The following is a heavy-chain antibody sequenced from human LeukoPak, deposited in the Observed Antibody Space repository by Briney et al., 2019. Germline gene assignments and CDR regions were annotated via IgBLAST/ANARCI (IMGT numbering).Heavy chain of an antibody. CDR3: ASPVAGEGDY. J-gene: IGHJ4*02. D-gene: IGHD2-15*01. CDR1: GGSFSDYY. V-gene: IGHV4-34*01. Sequence: PSETLSLTCAVYGGSFSDYYWSWIRQSPGKGLEWIGEINHRGRTNSNPSLKSRLTLSVDTSKNQISLKLSSVTAADTAVYYCASPVAGEGDYWGQGTLVTVSS. CDR2: INHRGRT.